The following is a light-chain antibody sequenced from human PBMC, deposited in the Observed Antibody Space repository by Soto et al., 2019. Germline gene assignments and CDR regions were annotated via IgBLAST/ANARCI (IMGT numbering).Light chain of an antibody. Sequence: QSALTQPASVSGSPGQSITISCTGTSSDVGSYNLVSWCQQHPGKAPKLMIYEVSKRPSGVSNRFSGSKSGNTASLTISGLQAEDEADYYCCSYAGPRVVFGGGTKVTVL. CDR3: CSYAGPRVV. CDR1: SSDVGSYNL. J-gene: IGLJ2*01. V-gene: IGLV2-23*02. CDR2: EVS.